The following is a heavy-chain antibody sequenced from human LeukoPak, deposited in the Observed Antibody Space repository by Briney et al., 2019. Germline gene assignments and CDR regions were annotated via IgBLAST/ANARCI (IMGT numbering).Heavy chain of an antibody. J-gene: IGHJ4*02. CDR3: AARVVPAAIPFDY. Sequence: SVKVSCKASGGTFSSYAISWVRQAPGQGLEWMGRIIPIFGTANYAQKFQGRVTITTGESTSTAYMELSSLGSEDTAVYYCAARVVPAAIPFDYWGQGTLVTVSS. CDR1: GGTFSSYA. V-gene: IGHV1-69*05. D-gene: IGHD2-2*02. CDR2: IIPIFGTA.